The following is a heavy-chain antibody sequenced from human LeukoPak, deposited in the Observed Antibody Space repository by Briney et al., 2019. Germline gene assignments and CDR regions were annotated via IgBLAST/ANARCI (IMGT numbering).Heavy chain of an antibody. CDR1: GFTFSNYW. Sequence: PGGSLRLSCAASGFTFSNYWMNWVRQAPRQGLVWLSRINDAGRDISYADSVKGRFTSSRDNAKNTLYLQMNSLRAEDTAVYYCTRIRVGAHQLEYWGQGTLVTVSS. CDR2: INDAGRDI. J-gene: IGHJ4*02. V-gene: IGHV3-74*01. D-gene: IGHD1-26*01. CDR3: TRIRVGAHQLEY.